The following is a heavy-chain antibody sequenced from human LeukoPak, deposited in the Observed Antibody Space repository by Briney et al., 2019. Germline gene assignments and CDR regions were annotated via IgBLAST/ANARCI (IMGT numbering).Heavy chain of an antibody. Sequence: GGSLRLSCAASGFTFSSYAMHWVRQAPGKGLEWVAVISYDGSNKYYADSVKGRFTISRDNSKNTLYLQMNSLRAEDTAVYYCARGDLIVGAPNYWGQGTLVTVSS. J-gene: IGHJ4*02. V-gene: IGHV3-30-3*01. CDR1: GFTFSSYA. CDR2: ISYDGSNK. CDR3: ARGDLIVGAPNY. D-gene: IGHD1-26*01.